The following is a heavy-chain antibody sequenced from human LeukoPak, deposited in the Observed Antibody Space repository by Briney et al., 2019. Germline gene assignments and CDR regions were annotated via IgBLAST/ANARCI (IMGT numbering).Heavy chain of an antibody. CDR3: ARIPHRGNDFWSGYLVNYYMDV. J-gene: IGHJ6*03. D-gene: IGHD3-3*01. CDR1: GFTFSSYS. CDR2: ISSSSSYI. V-gene: IGHV3-21*01. Sequence: GGSLRLSCAASGFTFSSYSMNWVRQAPGKGLELVSSISSSSSYIYYADSVKGRFTISRDNAKNSLYLQMNSLRAEDTAVYYCARIPHRGNDFWSGYLVNYYMDVWGKGTTVTVSS.